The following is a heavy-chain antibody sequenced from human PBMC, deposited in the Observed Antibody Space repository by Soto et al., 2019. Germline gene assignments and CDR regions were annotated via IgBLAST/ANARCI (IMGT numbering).Heavy chain of an antibody. D-gene: IGHD3-3*01. J-gene: IGHJ6*03. Sequence: GASVKVSCKASGYTFTSYDINWVRQATGQGLEWMGWMNPNSGNTGYAQKFQGRVTMTRNTSISTAYMELSSLRSEDTAVYYCARAAILEWLLYDWGPYYYYYYMDVWGKGTTVTVSS. CDR2: MNPNSGNT. V-gene: IGHV1-8*01. CDR3: ARAAILEWLLYDWGPYYYYYYMDV. CDR1: GYTFTSYD.